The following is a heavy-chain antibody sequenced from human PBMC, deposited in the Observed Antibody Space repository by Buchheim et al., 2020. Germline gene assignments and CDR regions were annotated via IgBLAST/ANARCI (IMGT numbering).Heavy chain of an antibody. D-gene: IGHD6-13*01. CDR2: IIPIFGTA. CDR1: GGTFSSYA. J-gene: IGHJ6*03. Sequence: QVQLVQSGAEVKKPGSSVKVSCKASGGTFSSYAISWVRQAPGQGLEWMGGIIPIFGTANYAQKFQGRVTMTRDTSTSTVYMELSSLRSEDTAVYYCARDRPNQGIAAAGGYYYYYMDVWGKGTT. CDR3: ARDRPNQGIAAAGGYYYYYMDV. V-gene: IGHV1-69*06.